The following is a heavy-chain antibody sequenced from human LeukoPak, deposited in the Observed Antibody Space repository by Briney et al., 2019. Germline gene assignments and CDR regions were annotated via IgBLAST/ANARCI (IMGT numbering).Heavy chain of an antibody. D-gene: IGHD2-15*01. V-gene: IGHV3-23*01. CDR1: DSSFSSYA. CDR3: AKDLRFCSGGSCC. Sequence: GGSLRLSCAASDSSFSSYAMSWVRQAPGKGLEWVSAISGSGGSTYYADSVKGRFTISRDNSKNTLYLQMNSLRAEDTAVYYCAKDLRFCSGGSCCWGQGTLVTVSS. CDR2: ISGSGGST. J-gene: IGHJ4*02.